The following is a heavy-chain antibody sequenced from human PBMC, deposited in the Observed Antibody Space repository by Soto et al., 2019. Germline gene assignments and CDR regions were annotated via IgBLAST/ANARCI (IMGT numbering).Heavy chain of an antibody. CDR2: ISYDGSNK. CDR3: AKDVSSSGWKDAFDI. V-gene: IGHV3-30*18. Sequence: QVQLVESGGGVVQPGRSLRLSCAASGFTFSSYGMHWVRQAPGKGLEWVAVISYDGSNKYYADSVKGRFTISRDNSKNTLYLQMNSLRAEDTAVYYCAKDVSSSGWKDAFDIWGQGTMVTVSS. CDR1: GFTFSSYG. J-gene: IGHJ3*02. D-gene: IGHD6-19*01.